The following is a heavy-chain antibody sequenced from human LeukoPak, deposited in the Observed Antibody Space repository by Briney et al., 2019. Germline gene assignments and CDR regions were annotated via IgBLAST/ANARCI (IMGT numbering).Heavy chain of an antibody. V-gene: IGHV1-2*04. D-gene: IGHD6-19*01. Sequence: ASVKVSCKASGYTFTDSYMHWVRQAPGQGLEWMGWINPNSGDTNYAQKFQGCVTMTRDTSISTAYMELSRLKSDDTAVYYCARDAGIAVAEIDYWGQGALITVSS. CDR1: GYTFTDSY. CDR3: ARDAGIAVAEIDY. CDR2: INPNSGDT. J-gene: IGHJ4*02.